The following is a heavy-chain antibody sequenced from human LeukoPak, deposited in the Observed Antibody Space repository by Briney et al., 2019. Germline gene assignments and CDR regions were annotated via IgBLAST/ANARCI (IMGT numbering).Heavy chain of an antibody. J-gene: IGHJ3*02. CDR1: GGSISSGGYY. CDR2: IYYSGST. V-gene: IGHV4-31*03. D-gene: IGHD3-3*01. Sequence: SETLSLTCTVSGGSISSGGYYWSWIRQHPGKGLEWIGYIYYSGSTYYNPSLKGRVTISVDTSKNQFSLKLSSVTAADTAVYYCARTWITIFGVVIGGAFDIWGQGTMVTVSS. CDR3: ARTWITIFGVVIGGAFDI.